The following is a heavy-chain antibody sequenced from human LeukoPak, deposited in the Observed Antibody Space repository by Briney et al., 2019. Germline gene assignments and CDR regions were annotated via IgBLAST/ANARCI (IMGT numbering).Heavy chain of an antibody. J-gene: IGHJ4*02. V-gene: IGHV4-38-2*02. Sequence: SETLSLTCAVSGYSISSGYYWGWTRQPPGKGLEWIGSIYNSGSTFYNPSLKSRVTMSVDTSKNQFSLKLSSVTAADTAVYYCARDMAVTTFDHWGQGTLVTVSS. CDR1: GYSISSGYY. CDR3: ARDMAVTTFDH. CDR2: IYNSGST. D-gene: IGHD4-11*01.